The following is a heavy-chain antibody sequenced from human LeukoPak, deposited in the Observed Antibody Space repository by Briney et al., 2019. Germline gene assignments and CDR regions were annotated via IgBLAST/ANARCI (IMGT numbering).Heavy chain of an antibody. D-gene: IGHD3-16*01. CDR1: GFTFSSYS. J-gene: IGHJ4*02. Sequence: GGSLRLSCAASGFTFSSYSMNWVRQAPGKGLEWVAFIRYDGSNKYYADSVKGRFTISRDNSKNTLYLQMNSLSAEDTAVYYCARDGAGRHYFDYWGQGTLVTVSS. CDR2: IRYDGSNK. CDR3: ARDGAGRHYFDY. V-gene: IGHV3-30*02.